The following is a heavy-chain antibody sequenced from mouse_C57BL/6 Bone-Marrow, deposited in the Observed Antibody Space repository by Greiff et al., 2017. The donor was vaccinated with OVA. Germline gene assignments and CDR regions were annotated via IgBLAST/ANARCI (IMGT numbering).Heavy chain of an antibody. CDR3: ARKSKLGPWFAY. CDR2: INYDGSST. V-gene: IGHV5-16*01. J-gene: IGHJ3*01. CDR1: GFTFSDYY. D-gene: IGHD4-1*01. Sequence: DVKLVESEGGLVQPGSSMKLSCTASGFTFSDYYMAWVRQVPEKGLEWVANINYDGSSTYYLDSLKSRFIISRDNAKNILYLQMSSLKSEDTATYYCARKSKLGPWFAYWGQGTLVTVSA.